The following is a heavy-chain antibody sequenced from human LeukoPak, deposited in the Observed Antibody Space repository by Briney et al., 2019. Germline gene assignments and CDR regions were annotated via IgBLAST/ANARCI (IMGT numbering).Heavy chain of an antibody. CDR2: IYSGGGT. V-gene: IGHV3-66*01. J-gene: IGHJ4*02. Sequence: GGSLRLSCAASGFTVSTNYMSWVRQAPGKGLEWVSLIYSGGGTYYADSVKGRFTISRDNSRNTLSLQMSSLRVDDTAVYYCARGFRSVTTWGYFDYWGQGALVTVSS. CDR1: GFTVSTNY. CDR3: ARGFRSVTTWGYFDY. D-gene: IGHD4-17*01.